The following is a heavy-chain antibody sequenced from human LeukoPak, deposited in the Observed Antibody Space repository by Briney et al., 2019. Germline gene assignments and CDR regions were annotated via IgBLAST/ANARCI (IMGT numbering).Heavy chain of an antibody. CDR3: ARLGVIITGDHDY. J-gene: IGHJ4*02. CDR1: GGTFSSYA. CDR2: IIPIFGTA. Sequence: ASVKVSCKASGGTFSSYAISWVRQAPGQGLEWMGGIIPIFGTANYAQKFQGRVTITADESTSTAYMELSSLRSEDTAVYYCARLGVIITGDHDYWGQGTLVTVSS. D-gene: IGHD3-10*01. V-gene: IGHV1-69*13.